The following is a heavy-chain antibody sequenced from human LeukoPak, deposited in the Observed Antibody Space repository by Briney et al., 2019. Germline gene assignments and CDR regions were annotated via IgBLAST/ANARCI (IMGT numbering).Heavy chain of an antibody. J-gene: IGHJ5*02. CDR1: GGSLSTYY. CDR2: ISYSGST. V-gene: IGHV4-59*13. CDR3: ARNLGYCSSDSGYPWFDP. Sequence: SETLSLTCSVSGGSLSTYYWSWIRQSPGKGLEWVGYISYSGSTNYNPSLKSRVTISVDTSKNQFSLKLSSVTTAGTAVYYCARNLGYCSSDSGYPWFDPWGQGTLVTVSS. D-gene: IGHD2-2*01.